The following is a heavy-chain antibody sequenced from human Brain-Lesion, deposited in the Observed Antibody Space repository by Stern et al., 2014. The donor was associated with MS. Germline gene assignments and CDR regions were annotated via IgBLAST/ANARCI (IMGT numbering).Heavy chain of an antibody. CDR3: GRTEIRVGSTGMQY. D-gene: IGHD1-26*01. V-gene: IGHV3-74*02. CDR2: INTDGSST. CDR1: GLTFSNYW. J-gene: IGHJ4*02. Sequence: EVQLEESGGGLVQPGGSLRLSCAASGLTFSNYWMHWVRQAPGKGLVWVSRINTDGSSTDYADSVKGRFTISRDNAKNMFYLQMNSLRAEDTAVYYCGRTEIRVGSTGMQYWGQGTLVTVS.